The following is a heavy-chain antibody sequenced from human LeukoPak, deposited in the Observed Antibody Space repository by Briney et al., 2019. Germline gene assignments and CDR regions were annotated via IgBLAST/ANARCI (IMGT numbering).Heavy chain of an antibody. CDR3: ARDHHYGGNYWSWFDP. CDR1: GVSISSYY. J-gene: IGHJ5*02. V-gene: IGHV4-59*01. Sequence: SETLSLTCTVSGVSISSYYWSWIRQPPGKGLEWIGYIYYSGSTYYNPSLESRVTISVDTSKNQFSLKLRSVTAADTAMYYCARDHHYGGNYWSWFDPWGQGTLSPSPQ. D-gene: IGHD4-23*01. CDR2: IYYSGST.